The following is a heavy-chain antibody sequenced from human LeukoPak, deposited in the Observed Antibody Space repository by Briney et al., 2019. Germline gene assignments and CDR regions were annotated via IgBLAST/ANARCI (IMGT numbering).Heavy chain of an antibody. Sequence: ASVTVSCKASGYNFNDYFIHWVRQAPGQGLGWMGWINPNIGDASYAQKFQDRVTMTRDRSINTAYMELSRLTSDDTAVYYCARRALDGDDWSGFHSRGQGTLVTVSP. V-gene: IGHV1-2*02. J-gene: IGHJ5*01. CDR3: ARRALDGDDWSGFHS. CDR2: INPNIGDA. CDR1: GYNFNDYF. D-gene: IGHD3-9*01.